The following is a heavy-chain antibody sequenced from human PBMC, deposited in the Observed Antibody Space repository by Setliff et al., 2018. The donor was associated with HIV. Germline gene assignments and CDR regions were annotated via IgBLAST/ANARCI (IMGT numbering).Heavy chain of an antibody. CDR3: AVTTMSHDL. J-gene: IGHJ5*02. D-gene: IGHD1-1*01. V-gene: IGHV4-31*01. CDR1: GGSISSGGYY. CDR2: IYYSGST. Sequence: SETLSLTCTVSGGSISSGGYYWSWIRQLPGKGLECIGYIYYSGSTYYNPSLKSLVTISIDPSKKQVSLNLTSLTAADTAVYYCAVTTMSHDLWGPGTLVTVSS.